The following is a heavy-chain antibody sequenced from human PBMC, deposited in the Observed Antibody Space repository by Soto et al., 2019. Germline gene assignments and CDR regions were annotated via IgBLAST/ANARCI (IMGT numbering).Heavy chain of an antibody. CDR3: ARDSFELPNPYYFDY. D-gene: IGHD1-26*01. Sequence: ASVKVSCKASGYTFTSYGISWVRQAPGQGLEWMGWISAYNGNTNYAQKLQGRVTMTTDTSTSTAYMELRSLRSDDTAVYYCARDSFELPNPYYFDYWGQGTLVTVSS. J-gene: IGHJ4*02. CDR2: ISAYNGNT. CDR1: GYTFTSYG. V-gene: IGHV1-18*01.